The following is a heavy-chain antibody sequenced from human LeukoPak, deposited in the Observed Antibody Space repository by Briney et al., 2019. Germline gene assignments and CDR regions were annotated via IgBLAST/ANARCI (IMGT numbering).Heavy chain of an antibody. Sequence: PSETLSLTCTVSGGSISSSSYYWGWIRQPPGKGLEWIGSIYYSGSTYYNPSLKSRVTISVDTSKNQFSLKLSSVTAADTAVYYCARDSEWDFWSLKYGMDVWGQGTTVTVSS. CDR1: GGSISSSSYY. CDR3: ARDSEWDFWSLKYGMDV. V-gene: IGHV4-39*02. CDR2: IYYSGST. J-gene: IGHJ6*02. D-gene: IGHD3-3*01.